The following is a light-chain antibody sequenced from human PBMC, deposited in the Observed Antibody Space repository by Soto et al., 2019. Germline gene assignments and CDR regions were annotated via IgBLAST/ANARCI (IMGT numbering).Light chain of an antibody. CDR1: ENIANW. V-gene: IGKV1-5*01. J-gene: IGKJ1*01. Sequence: DIQMTQAHSTLSASVGVRVTITCRASENIANWLAWYQQKPGAAPKLLMYDASTLETWFPSRFSGSGSGTDFALTISSLQPDDFETYHCQQYGAFVFGFGRETKVDIK. CDR3: QQYGAFVFG. CDR2: DAS.